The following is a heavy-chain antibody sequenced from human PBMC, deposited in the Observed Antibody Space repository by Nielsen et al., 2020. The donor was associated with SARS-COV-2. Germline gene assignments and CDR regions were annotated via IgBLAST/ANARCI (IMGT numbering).Heavy chain of an antibody. Sequence: GESLKISCEASGFTFSDHWMHWVRQAPGKGLEWVAVISYDGSNKYYVDSVKGRFTISRDNSKNTLYLQINSLRAEDTAVYYCARGNGWGSYFDYWGQGTLVTVSS. J-gene: IGHJ4*02. CDR1: GFTFSDHW. CDR3: ARGNGWGSYFDY. D-gene: IGHD7-27*01. CDR2: ISYDGSNK. V-gene: IGHV3-30-3*01.